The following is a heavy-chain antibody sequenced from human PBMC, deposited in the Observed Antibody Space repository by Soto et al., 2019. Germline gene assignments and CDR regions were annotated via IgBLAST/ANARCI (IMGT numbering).Heavy chain of an antibody. CDR2: IWYDGSNK. D-gene: IGHD3-9*01. Sequence: GGSLRLSCAASGFTFSSYGMHWVRQAPGKGLEWVAVIWYDGSNKYYADSVKGRFTISRDNSKNTLYLQMNSLRAEDTAVYYCAREGYYDILTGPYYYGMDVWGQGTTVTVSS. J-gene: IGHJ6*02. V-gene: IGHV3-33*01. CDR3: AREGYYDILTGPYYYGMDV. CDR1: GFTFSSYG.